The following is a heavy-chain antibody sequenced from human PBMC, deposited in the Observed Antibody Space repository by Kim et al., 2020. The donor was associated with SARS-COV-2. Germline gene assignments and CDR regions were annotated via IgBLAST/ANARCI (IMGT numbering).Heavy chain of an antibody. D-gene: IGHD5-12*01. CDR3: ARGEAGGYDDHWYFDL. CDR2: IWYDGSNK. Sequence: GGSLRLSCAASGFTFSSYGMHWVRQAPGKGLEWVAVIWYDGSNKYYADSVKGRFTISRDNSKNTLYLQMNSLRAEDTAVYYCARGEAGGYDDHWYFDLWGRGTLVTVSS. J-gene: IGHJ2*01. V-gene: IGHV3-33*01. CDR1: GFTFSSYG.